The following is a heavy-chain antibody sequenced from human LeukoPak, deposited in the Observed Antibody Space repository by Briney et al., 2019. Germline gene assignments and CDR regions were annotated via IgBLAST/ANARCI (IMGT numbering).Heavy chain of an antibody. J-gene: IGHJ3*02. Sequence: GGSLRLSCAASGFTFSSYAMSWVRQAPGKGLEWVSAISGSGGSAYYADSVKGRYTISRDNSKNTLYLQMNSLRAEDTAVYYCAKDGPYYDFWSGYYPQEAFDIWGQGTMVTVSS. CDR3: AKDGPYYDFWSGYYPQEAFDI. CDR1: GFTFSSYA. D-gene: IGHD3-3*01. V-gene: IGHV3-23*01. CDR2: ISGSGGSA.